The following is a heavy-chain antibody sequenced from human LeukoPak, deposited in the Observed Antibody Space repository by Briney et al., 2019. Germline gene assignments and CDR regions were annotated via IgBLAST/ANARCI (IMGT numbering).Heavy chain of an antibody. CDR3: AKGSGSSGWYNWFEP. CDR1: GFTFSSYA. D-gene: IGHD6-19*01. J-gene: IGHJ5*02. Sequence: GGSLRLSCAASGFTFSSYAMSWVRQAPGKGLEWVSAISGSGGSTYYADSVKGRFTISRDNSKNTLYLQMNSLRAEDTAVYYCAKGSGSSGWYNWFEPWGQGTLVTVSS. V-gene: IGHV3-23*01. CDR2: ISGSGGST.